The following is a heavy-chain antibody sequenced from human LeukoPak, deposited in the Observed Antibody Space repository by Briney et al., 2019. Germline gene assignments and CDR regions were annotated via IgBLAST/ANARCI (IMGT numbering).Heavy chain of an antibody. CDR3: AVDYRAFDI. Sequence: GSLRLSCAASGFTFSSYEMSGVRQAPGKGLEWVSYISSSGSTIYYADSVKGRFAISRDNAKNSLYLQMNSLRAEDTAVYYCAVDYRAFDIWGQGTMVTVSS. J-gene: IGHJ3*02. D-gene: IGHD4-11*01. CDR1: GFTFSSYE. V-gene: IGHV3-48*03. CDR2: ISSSGSTI.